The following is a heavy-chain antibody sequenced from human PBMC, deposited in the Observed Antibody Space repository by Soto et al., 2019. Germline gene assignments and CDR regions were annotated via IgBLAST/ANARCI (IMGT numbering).Heavy chain of an antibody. CDR2: IYYSGST. CDR1: GGSISSGGYY. Sequence: SETLSLTCTVSGGSISSGGYYWSWIRQHPGKGLEWIGYIYYSGSTYYNPSLKSRVTISVDTSKNQFSLKLSSVTAADTAVYYCARSSGYSSSRFDYWGQGILVTVSS. D-gene: IGHD6-13*01. CDR3: ARSSGYSSSRFDY. J-gene: IGHJ4*02. V-gene: IGHV4-31*03.